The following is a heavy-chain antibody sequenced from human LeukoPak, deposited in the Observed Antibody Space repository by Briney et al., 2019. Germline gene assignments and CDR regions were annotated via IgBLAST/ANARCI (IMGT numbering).Heavy chain of an antibody. CDR2: ISAYNGNT. Sequence: ASVKVSCKASGGTFSSYAISWVRQAPGQGLEWMGWISAYNGNTNYAQKLQGRVTMTTDTSTSTAYMELRSLRSDDTAVYYCARAGDWEPLRSLFGWFDPWGQGTLVTVSS. D-gene: IGHD1-26*01. V-gene: IGHV1-18*01. J-gene: IGHJ5*02. CDR1: GGTFSSYA. CDR3: ARAGDWEPLRSLFGWFDP.